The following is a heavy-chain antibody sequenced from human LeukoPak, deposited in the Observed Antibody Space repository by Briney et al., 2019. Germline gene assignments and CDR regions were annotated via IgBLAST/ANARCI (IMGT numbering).Heavy chain of an antibody. Sequence: GGSLRLSCAASGFTVSSNYMSWVRQAPGKGLEWVSVIYSGGSTYYADSVKGRFTISRDNAKNTLSLQMNSLKTEDTAVYYCTTDYSYSYYYDSSGYHTDYYFDYWGQGTLVTVSS. CDR1: GFTVSSNY. V-gene: IGHV3-53*01. J-gene: IGHJ4*02. CDR3: TTDYSYSYYYDSSGYHTDYYFDY. CDR2: IYSGGST. D-gene: IGHD3-22*01.